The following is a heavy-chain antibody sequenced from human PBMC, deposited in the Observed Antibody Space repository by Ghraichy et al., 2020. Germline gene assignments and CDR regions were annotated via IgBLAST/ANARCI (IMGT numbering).Heavy chain of an antibody. D-gene: IGHD3-22*01. CDR1: GFTFSSYS. V-gene: IGHV3-21*01. CDR2: ISSSSSYI. J-gene: IGHJ1*01. CDR3: ARGGYYYDSSGYYRVEYFQH. Sequence: GGSLRLSCAASGFTFSSYSMNWVRQAPGKGLEWVSSISSSSSYIYYADSVKGRFTISRDNAKNSLYLQMNSLRAEDTAVYYCARGGYYYDSSGYYRVEYFQHWGQGTLVTVSS.